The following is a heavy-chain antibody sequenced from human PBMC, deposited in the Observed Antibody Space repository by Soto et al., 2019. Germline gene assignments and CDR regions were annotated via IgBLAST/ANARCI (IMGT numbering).Heavy chain of an antibody. CDR3: ANDVVGSVPVAFDF. CDR1: GFTFRNYA. J-gene: IGHJ3*01. V-gene: IGHV3-23*01. D-gene: IGHD6-19*01. Sequence: EVQLLESGGGLVQPGGSLRLSCAASGFTFRNYAMTWVRQAPGKGLEWVSSISGSGGASYHADSVKGRFTISRDNSRNTLYLQMNRRRGEETAVYYCANDVVGSVPVAFDFWGQGTMVTVSS. CDR2: ISGSGGAS.